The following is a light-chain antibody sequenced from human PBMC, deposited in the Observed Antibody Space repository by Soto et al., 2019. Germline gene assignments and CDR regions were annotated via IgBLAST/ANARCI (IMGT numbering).Light chain of an antibody. J-gene: IGKJ1*01. Sequence: EVVLTQSPGTLSLSPGERATLSCRASQSVSSSDLAWYQQKPGQAPRLLISGASSRATGIPDRFSGSGSGTSFTLAISRLEPEDFAVFYCHQYGTSPPTFGQGTKVEI. CDR1: QSVSSSD. CDR3: HQYGTSPPT. CDR2: GAS. V-gene: IGKV3-20*01.